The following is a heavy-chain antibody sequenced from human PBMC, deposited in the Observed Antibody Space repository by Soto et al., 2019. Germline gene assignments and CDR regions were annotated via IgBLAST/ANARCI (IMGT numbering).Heavy chain of an antibody. D-gene: IGHD3-16*01. Sequence: PGGSLRLSCAASGFTFNSYGMHWVRQAPGKGLQWVAVISYDVYDKYYVDSVKGRFTISRDNSKNTLYLQMDSLRAEDTGVYYCAKDRGQFGNYYGMGVWGQGTTVTVSS. J-gene: IGHJ6*02. CDR1: GFTFNSYG. CDR3: AKDRGQFGNYYGMGV. CDR2: ISYDVYDK. V-gene: IGHV3-30*18.